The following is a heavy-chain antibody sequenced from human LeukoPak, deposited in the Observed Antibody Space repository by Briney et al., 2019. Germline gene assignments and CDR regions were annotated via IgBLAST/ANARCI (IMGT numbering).Heavy chain of an antibody. CDR3: ARRTGDYYDSSGYYYSKVFDY. CDR1: GGSFSGYY. J-gene: IGHJ4*02. D-gene: IGHD3-22*01. CDR2: IYYSGST. V-gene: IGHV4-34*01. Sequence: SETLSLTCAVYGGSFSGYYWSWIRQPPGKGLEWIGSIYYSGSTYYNPSLKSRVTISVDTSKNQFSLKLSSVTAADTAVYYCARRTGDYYDSSGYYYSKVFDYWGQGTLVTVSS.